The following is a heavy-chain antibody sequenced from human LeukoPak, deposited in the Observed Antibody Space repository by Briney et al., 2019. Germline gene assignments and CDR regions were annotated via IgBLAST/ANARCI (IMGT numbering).Heavy chain of an antibody. CDR2: ISSNGGST. V-gene: IGHV3-64*01. D-gene: IGHD3-16*01. CDR1: GFSFSNYA. Sequence: PGGSLRLSCAASGFSFSNYAMHWVRQAPGKRLEYVSAISSNGGSTYYANSVKGRFTISRDKSKNTVYLKMGSLRAEDMAVHYSERETRRGDAFDIWGQGTMVTVSS. J-gene: IGHJ3*02. CDR3: ERETRRGDAFDI.